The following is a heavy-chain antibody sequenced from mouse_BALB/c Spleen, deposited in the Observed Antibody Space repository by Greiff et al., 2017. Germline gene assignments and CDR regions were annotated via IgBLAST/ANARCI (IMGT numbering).Heavy chain of an antibody. V-gene: IGHV1-7*01. CDR1: GYTFTSYW. Sequence: VQGVESGAELAKPGASVKMSCKASGYTFTSYWMHWVKQRPGQGLEWIGYINPSTGYTEYNQKFKDKATLTADKSSSTAYMQLSSLTSEDSAVYDCARGDDSTSFAYWGQGTLVTVSA. D-gene: IGHD2-4*01. CDR3: ARGDDSTSFAY. CDR2: INPSTGYT. J-gene: IGHJ3*01.